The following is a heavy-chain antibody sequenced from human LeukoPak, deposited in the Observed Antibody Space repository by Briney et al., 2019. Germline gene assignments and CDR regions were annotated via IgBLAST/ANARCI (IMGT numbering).Heavy chain of an antibody. V-gene: IGHV3-23*01. D-gene: IGHD6-6*01. CDR1: GFTFTSYA. Sequence: GGSLRLSCAASGFTFTSYAMSWVRQAPGKGLEWVSSISGSGGNTFYADSVKGRFTISRHNSKNTLYLQMNSLRAEDTAVYYCARNVRAAHFDYWGQGTLVTVSS. CDR2: ISGSGGNT. J-gene: IGHJ4*02. CDR3: ARNVRAAHFDY.